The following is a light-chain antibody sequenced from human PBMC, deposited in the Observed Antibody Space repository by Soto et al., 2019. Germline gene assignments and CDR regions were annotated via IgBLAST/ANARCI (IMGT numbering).Light chain of an antibody. V-gene: IGKV1D-12*01. Sequence: DIQVTQSPSSLSASVGDSVTITCRASQDIRTYLAWYQQKPGKAPKLLIFAASTLQSGVPPRFIGSGSGTDFTLTISNLQPEDFATYYCQQGTALMYTFGQGTKLEIK. J-gene: IGKJ2*01. CDR3: QQGTALMYT. CDR2: AAS. CDR1: QDIRTY.